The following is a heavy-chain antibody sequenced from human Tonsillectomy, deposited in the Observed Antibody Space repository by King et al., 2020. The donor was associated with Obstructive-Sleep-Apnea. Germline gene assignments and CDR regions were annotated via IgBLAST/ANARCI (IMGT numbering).Heavy chain of an antibody. J-gene: IGHJ4*02. CDR2: ISYDGSNK. D-gene: IGHD3-22*01. CDR1: GFTFSNYG. V-gene: IGHV3-30*18. Sequence: VQLVESGGGVVQPGRSLRLSCAASGFTFSNYGMHWVRQAPGKGLEWVAVISYDGSNKYYADSVKVRFTISRDNSKNTLYLQMNSLRVEDTAFYYCAKGQSDYYDNSGYYGVDYWGLGTLVTVSS. CDR3: AKGQSDYYDNSGYYGVDY.